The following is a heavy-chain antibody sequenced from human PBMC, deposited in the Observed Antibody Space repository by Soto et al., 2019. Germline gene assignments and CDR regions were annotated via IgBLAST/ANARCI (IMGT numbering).Heavy chain of an antibody. Sequence: EMHLVDSGGGLVKPGGSLRLSCAASGLTFSHAGMSWVPQAPGKGLEWVGRIKSKADGETKDYGAPVRGRFTISRDDSQDILYLHMNSLRIEDTAVYYCCVIKRRDQYSTSGYWFDPWGPGTLVTVSS. V-gene: IGHV3-15*01. CDR3: CVIKRRDQYSTSGYWFDP. CDR1: GLTFSHAG. CDR2: IKSKADGETK. J-gene: IGHJ5*02. D-gene: IGHD4-4*01.